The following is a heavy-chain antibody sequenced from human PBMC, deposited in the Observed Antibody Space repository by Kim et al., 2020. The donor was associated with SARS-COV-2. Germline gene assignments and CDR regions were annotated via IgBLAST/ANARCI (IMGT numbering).Heavy chain of an antibody. V-gene: IGHV1-3*01. CDR3: ARSYDSSSPKVY. J-gene: IGHJ4*02. CDR2: VNGGNGDT. Sequence: ASVKVSCKASGYTSTTYVMHWVRQAPGQRLEWMGRVNGGNGDTKYSQKFQGRVTITRDTSANTAHMELNSLRSEDTAVYYCARSYDSSSPKVYWGRGTLVTVSS. D-gene: IGHD3-22*01. CDR1: GYTSTTYV.